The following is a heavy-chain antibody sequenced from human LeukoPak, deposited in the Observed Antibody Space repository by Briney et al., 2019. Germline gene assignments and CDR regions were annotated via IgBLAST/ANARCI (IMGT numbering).Heavy chain of an antibody. Sequence: ASVKVSCKASGYTFTSYGISWVRQAPGQGLEWMGWISAYNGNTNYAQKLQGRVTMTTDTSTSTAYMELRSLRSDDTAVYYCARESYDFWSGYRIEYYFDYWGQGTLVTVSS. D-gene: IGHD3-3*01. J-gene: IGHJ4*02. CDR2: ISAYNGNT. CDR3: ARESYDFWSGYRIEYYFDY. V-gene: IGHV1-18*01. CDR1: GYTFTSYG.